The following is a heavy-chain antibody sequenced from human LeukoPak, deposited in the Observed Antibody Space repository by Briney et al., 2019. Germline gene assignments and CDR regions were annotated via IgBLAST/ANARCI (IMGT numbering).Heavy chain of an antibody. CDR3: ARSGFSSSWSGYYFDY. D-gene: IGHD6-13*01. CDR2: IYYSGST. CDR1: GGSIRSGDFY. Sequence: SETLSLTCTVSGGSIRSGDFYWSWIRQHPGKGLEWIGNIYYSGSTYYNPSLKSRVTISVDTSKNQFSLRLSSVTAADTAVYYCARSGFSSSWSGYYFDYWGQGTLVTVSS. J-gene: IGHJ4*02. V-gene: IGHV4-39*01.